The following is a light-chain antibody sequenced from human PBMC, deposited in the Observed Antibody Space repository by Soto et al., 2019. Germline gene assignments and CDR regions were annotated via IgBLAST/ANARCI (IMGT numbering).Light chain of an antibody. CDR1: SSDVGGYNY. CDR2: EVS. J-gene: IGLJ3*02. CDR3: SSYTTSSTHWV. Sequence: QSVLTQPASVSGSPGQSITISCTRTSSDVGGYNYVSWYQQHPGKAPKLMIYEVSNRPSGVSNRFSGSKSGNTASLTISGLQAEDEADYYCSSYTTSSTHWVFGGGTKVTVL. V-gene: IGLV2-14*01.